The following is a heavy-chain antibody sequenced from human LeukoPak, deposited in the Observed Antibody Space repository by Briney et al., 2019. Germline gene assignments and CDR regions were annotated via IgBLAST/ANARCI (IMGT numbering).Heavy chain of an antibody. V-gene: IGHV3-73*01. D-gene: IGHD6-6*01. CDR1: GFTFSGSA. J-gene: IGHJ3*02. CDR3: TSEYSSSSNWGELDAFDI. Sequence: QPGGSLRLSCAASGFTFSGSAMHWVRQASGKGLEWVGRIRSKANSYATAYAASVKGRFTISRDDSKNTAYLQMNSLKTEDTAVYYCTSEYSSSSNWGELDAFDIWGQGTMVTVSS. CDR2: IRSKANSYAT.